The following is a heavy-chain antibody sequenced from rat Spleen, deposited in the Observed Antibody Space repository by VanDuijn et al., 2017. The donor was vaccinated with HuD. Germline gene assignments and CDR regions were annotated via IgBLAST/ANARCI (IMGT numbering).Heavy chain of an antibody. CDR3: AREGPFNPFAY. J-gene: IGHJ3*01. CDR1: GFSLRNSG. V-gene: IGHV2-15*01. D-gene: IGHD1-3*01. CDR2: IWGGGST. Sequence: VQFNESGTGLVQPYRPLSLTCPFSGFSLRNSGLSWVRQPPGKGLEWIAAIWGGGSTHYNSVFKSRLSISRDTSKSQVLLKMNSLQTEDTAMYFCAREGPFNPFAYWGQGTLVTVSS.